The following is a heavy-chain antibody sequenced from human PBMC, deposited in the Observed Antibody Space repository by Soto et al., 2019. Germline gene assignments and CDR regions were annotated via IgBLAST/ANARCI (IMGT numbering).Heavy chain of an antibody. J-gene: IGHJ5*02. CDR2: ISSSSNTI. CDR1: GFSLSSYS. CDR3: ARDTGLITGSTSWVNWFGP. D-gene: IGHD1-7*01. Sequence: VHLVESGGGLVQPGGSLRLSCAASGFSLSSYSMKWVRQAPGKGLEWISYISSSSNTIYYAHSVKGRYTITRDKARNSLYLQISSPSDEDTAVSYCARDTGLITGSTSWVNWFGPWGQGTQVTVSS. V-gene: IGHV3-48*02.